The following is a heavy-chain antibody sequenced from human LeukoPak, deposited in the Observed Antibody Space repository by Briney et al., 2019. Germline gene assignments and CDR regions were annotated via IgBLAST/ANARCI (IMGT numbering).Heavy chain of an antibody. CDR3: AKGGQWLDLDY. D-gene: IGHD6-19*01. J-gene: IGHJ4*02. V-gene: IGHV3-33*06. CDR2: IWYDGSNK. Sequence: GGSLRLSCAASGFTFSSYGMHWVRQAPGKGLEWVAVIWYDGSNKYYADSVKGRFTISRDNSKNTLYLQMNSLRAEDTAVYYCAKGGQWLDLDYWGQGTLVTVSS. CDR1: GFTFSSYG.